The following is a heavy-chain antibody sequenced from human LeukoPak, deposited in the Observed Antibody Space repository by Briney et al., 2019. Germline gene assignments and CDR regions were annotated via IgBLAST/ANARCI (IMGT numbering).Heavy chain of an antibody. V-gene: IGHV3-30*04. CDR1: GFTFSSYA. D-gene: IGHD3-16*02. CDR3: ARTYDYVWGSYRLDAFDI. CDR2: ISYDGSNK. J-gene: IGHJ3*02. Sequence: PGGSLRLSCAASGFTFSSYAMHWVRQAPGKGLEWVAVISYDGSNKYYADSVKGRFTISRDNSKNTLYLQMNSLRAEDTAVYYCARTYDYVWGSYRLDAFDIWGQGTMVTVSS.